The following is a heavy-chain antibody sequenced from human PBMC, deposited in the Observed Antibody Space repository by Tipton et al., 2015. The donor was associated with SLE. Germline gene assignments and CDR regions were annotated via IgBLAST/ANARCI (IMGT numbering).Heavy chain of an antibody. CDR2: IYATGTT. CDR3: ARGSWDMDN. D-gene: IGHD2-15*01. Sequence: TLSLTCSVSGASLSSYSWSWIRQSPDRGLQWIGNIYATGTTNYNPSLKSRVSMSIDTSKSQVTLKLTSVTAADTALYYCARGSWDMDNWGPGTLVTVSP. CDR1: GASLSSYS. V-gene: IGHV4-4*08. J-gene: IGHJ4*02.